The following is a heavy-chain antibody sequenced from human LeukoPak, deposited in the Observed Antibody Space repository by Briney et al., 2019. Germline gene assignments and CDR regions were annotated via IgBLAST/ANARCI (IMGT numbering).Heavy chain of an antibody. CDR2: INHSGST. J-gene: IGHJ5*02. D-gene: IGHD3-10*01. Sequence: PSETLSLTCTVSGGSISSYYWSWIRQPPGKGLEWIGEINHSGSTNYNPSLKSRVTISVDTSKNQFSLKLSSVTAADTAVYYCARGRIRVIHSGSYRPFDPWGQGTLVTVSS. V-gene: IGHV4-34*01. CDR3: ARGRIRVIHSGSYRPFDP. CDR1: GGSISSYY.